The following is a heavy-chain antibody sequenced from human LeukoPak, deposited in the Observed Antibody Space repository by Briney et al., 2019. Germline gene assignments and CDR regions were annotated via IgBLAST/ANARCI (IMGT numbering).Heavy chain of an antibody. V-gene: IGHV3-23*01. J-gene: IGHJ4*02. D-gene: IGHD2-21*02. CDR2: ISGSGGST. CDR3: ASKWYCGGDCYYQIDF. CDR1: GFTFSSYA. Sequence: GGSLRLSCAASGFTFSSYAMSWVRQAPGKGLEWVSAISGSGGSTYYADSVKGRFTISRDNSDNTLYLQMNSLRAEDTALYYCASKWYCGGDCYYQIDFWGQGTLVTVSS.